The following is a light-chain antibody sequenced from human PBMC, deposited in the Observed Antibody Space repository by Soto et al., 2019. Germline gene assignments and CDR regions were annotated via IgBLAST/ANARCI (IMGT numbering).Light chain of an antibody. CDR1: QSVRSS. CDR2: EAS. Sequence: EIVMTQSPATLSVSLGDRVTLSCRASQSVRSSLAWYQQKPGKAPKLLIYEASTIASGIPARFSGSGSGTEFTLTISGLQSEDFAAYYCQQYNSWPQTFGQGTKVDIK. V-gene: IGKV3-15*01. CDR3: QQYNSWPQT. J-gene: IGKJ1*01.